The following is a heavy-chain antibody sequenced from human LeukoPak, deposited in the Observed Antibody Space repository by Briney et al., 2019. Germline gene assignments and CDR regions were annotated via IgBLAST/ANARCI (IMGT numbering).Heavy chain of an antibody. Sequence: GASVKVSCKASGYTFTSYDINWVRQATGQGLEWMGWMNPNSGNTGYAQKFQGRVTMTRNTSISTAYMELSSLRSEDTAVYYCARVRSSGWYFFWGGHFDYWGQGTLVTVSS. D-gene: IGHD6-19*01. CDR1: GYTFTSYD. CDR3: ARVRSSGWYFFWGGHFDY. CDR2: MNPNSGNT. V-gene: IGHV1-8*01. J-gene: IGHJ4*02.